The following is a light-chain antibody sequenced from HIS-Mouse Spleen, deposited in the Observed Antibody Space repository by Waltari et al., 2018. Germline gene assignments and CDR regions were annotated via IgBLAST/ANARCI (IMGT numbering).Light chain of an antibody. CDR3: SSYTSSSTLWV. CDR2: EVS. CDR1: SSDVGGYNY. Sequence: QSALTQPASVSGSPGQSITISCTGTSSDVGGYNYVSWYQQHPGKAPKLMIYEVSNRPSGVSKRFAGSKSGNTASLTISGLQAEDEAGYYCSSYTSSSTLWVFGGGTKLTVL. V-gene: IGLV2-14*01. J-gene: IGLJ3*02.